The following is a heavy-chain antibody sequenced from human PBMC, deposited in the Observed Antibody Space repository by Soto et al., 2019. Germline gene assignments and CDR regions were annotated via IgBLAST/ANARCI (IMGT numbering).Heavy chain of an antibody. CDR3: ARGPVLWFGELSTYYFDY. CDR1: GGSFSGYY. Sequence: QVQLQQWGAGLLKPSETLSLTCAVYGGSFSGYYWSWIRQPPGKGLEWIGEINHSGSTNYNPSLKSRVTISVDTSKNQFSLKLSSVTAADTAVYYCARGPVLWFGELSTYYFDYWGQGTLVTVSS. CDR2: INHSGST. D-gene: IGHD3-10*01. V-gene: IGHV4-34*01. J-gene: IGHJ4*02.